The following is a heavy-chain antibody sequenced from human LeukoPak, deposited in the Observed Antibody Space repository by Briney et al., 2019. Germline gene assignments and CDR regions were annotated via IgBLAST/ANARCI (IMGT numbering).Heavy chain of an antibody. V-gene: IGHV1-46*01. D-gene: IGHD4-11*01. CDR3: ARAPTTVTRKPSYYYYYYMDV. CDR1: GYTFTSYY. CDR2: INPSGGST. Sequence: GASVKVSCKASGYTFTSYYMHWVRQAPGQGLEWMGIINPSGGSTSYAQKFQGRVTMTRDTSTSTVYMELSSLRSEDTAVYYCARAPTTVTRKPSYYYYYYMDVWGKGTTVTVSS. J-gene: IGHJ6*03.